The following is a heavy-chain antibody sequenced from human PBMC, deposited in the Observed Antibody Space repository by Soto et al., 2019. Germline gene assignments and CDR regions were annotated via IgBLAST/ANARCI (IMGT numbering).Heavy chain of an antibody. D-gene: IGHD6-13*01. Sequence: RRLSCAAAGFTFRSFTMSWVRQAPGKGLEWVSTIGSNSAYIYYTDALRGRFTISRDNAKNSLHLQMNSLRAEDTAVYYCTRDASRDSSARGWFDPWGPGTLVNVSS. V-gene: IGHV3-21*01. CDR3: TRDASRDSSARGWFDP. J-gene: IGHJ5*02. CDR1: GFTFRSFT. CDR2: IGSNSAYI.